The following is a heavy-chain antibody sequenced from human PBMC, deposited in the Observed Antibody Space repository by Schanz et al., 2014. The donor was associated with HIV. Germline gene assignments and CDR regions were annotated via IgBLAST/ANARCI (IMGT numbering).Heavy chain of an antibody. CDR3: AKDRITGTTGVPYYYYGMDV. CDR2: ISYDGSNK. V-gene: IGHV3-30*18. Sequence: QVQLVESGGGVVQPGKSLRLSCAASGFTFSKYGMHWVRQGPGKGLEWVAVISYDGSNKYYADSVKGRFTISRDNSKNTLYLQMNSLRAEDTAVYYCAKDRITGTTGVPYYYYGMDVWGQGTTVTVSS. CDR1: GFTFSKYG. J-gene: IGHJ6*02. D-gene: IGHD1-7*01.